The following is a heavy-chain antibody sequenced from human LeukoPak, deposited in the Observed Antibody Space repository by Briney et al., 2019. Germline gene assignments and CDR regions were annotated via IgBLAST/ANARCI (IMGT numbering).Heavy chain of an antibody. D-gene: IGHD3-10*01. CDR2: ISSNGGST. CDR1: GFTFSSCA. Sequence: GGSLRLSCAASGFTFSSCAMHWVRQAPGKGLEYVSAISSNGGSTYYANSVRGRFTISRDNSKNTLYLQMGSLRAEDMAVYYCARAAGTGSIDDALDIWGQGTMVTVSS. V-gene: IGHV3-64*01. CDR3: ARAAGTGSIDDALDI. J-gene: IGHJ3*02.